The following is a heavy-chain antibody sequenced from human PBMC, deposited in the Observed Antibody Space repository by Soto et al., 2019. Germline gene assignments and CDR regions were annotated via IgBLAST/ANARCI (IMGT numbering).Heavy chain of an antibody. CDR1: GFTVSTSC. V-gene: IGHV3-53*01. CDR2: IYSGGST. D-gene: IGHD1-26*01. J-gene: IGHJ4*02. CDR3: ARGLSGAPLPFGY. Sequence: GGDLRDSSAASGFTVSTSCMIWGRQPPGKGLEWVSVIYSGGSTYYADSVKGRFTISRDNSKNTLYLQMNSLRAEDTAVYYCARGLSGAPLPFGYWGPGTLVTLST.